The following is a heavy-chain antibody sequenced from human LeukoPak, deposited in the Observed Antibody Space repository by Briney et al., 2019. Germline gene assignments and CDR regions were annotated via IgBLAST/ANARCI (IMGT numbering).Heavy chain of an antibody. D-gene: IGHD6-13*01. V-gene: IGHV4-34*01. CDR3: ARRYSSSWYARGYFDY. CDR1: GGSFSGYY. J-gene: IGHJ4*02. CDR2: INHSGST. Sequence: PSETLSHTCAVYGGSFSGYYWSWIRQPPGKGLEWIGEINHSGSTNYNPSLKSRVTISVDTSKNQFSLKLSSVTAADTAVYYCARRYSSSWYARGYFDYWGQGTLVTVSS.